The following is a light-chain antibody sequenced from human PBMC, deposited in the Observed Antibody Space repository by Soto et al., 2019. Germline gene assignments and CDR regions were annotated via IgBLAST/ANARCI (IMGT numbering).Light chain of an antibody. CDR2: KAS. V-gene: IGKV1-5*03. CDR1: QSISSW. J-gene: IGKJ4*01. Sequence: DIQMTQSPSTLSASVGDRVTITCRASQSISSWLAWYQQKPGKAPKRLIYKASSLESGVPSRFSGSGSGTECTLTISSLQPDDFATYYCQQYNRYPLTFGGGTKVEIK. CDR3: QQYNRYPLT.